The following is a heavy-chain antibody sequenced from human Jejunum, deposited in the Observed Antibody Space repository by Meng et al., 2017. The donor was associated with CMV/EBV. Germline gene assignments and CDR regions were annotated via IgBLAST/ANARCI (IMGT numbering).Heavy chain of an antibody. Sequence: FNGQGMNWVRQAPGKGREWVSSISSYSSHIYYADSVKGRFTISRDNAKNSLYLQMNSLRAEDTAVYYCATRISSPDYDYYYGMDVWGQGTTVTVSS. D-gene: IGHD3-10*01. CDR3: ATRISSPDYDYYYGMDV. CDR1: FNGQG. CDR2: ISSYSSHI. J-gene: IGHJ6*02. V-gene: IGHV3-21*01.